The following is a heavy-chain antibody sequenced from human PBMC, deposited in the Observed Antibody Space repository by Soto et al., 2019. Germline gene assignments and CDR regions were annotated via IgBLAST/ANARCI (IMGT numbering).Heavy chain of an antibody. D-gene: IGHD2-15*01. J-gene: IGHJ4*02. Sequence: SESLSLSCTMRGGCIMSYDGSCIRQTPGKGLERLGYIHYSGSANHNPSLKRRVTISLDPAKNQLCLRLTSVPAADTAMYYCPRLGFCRGARCRPAHWGQGTRVPVSS. CDR2: IHYSGSA. V-gene: IGHV4-59*08. CDR3: PRLGFCRGARCRPAH. CDR1: GGCIMSYD.